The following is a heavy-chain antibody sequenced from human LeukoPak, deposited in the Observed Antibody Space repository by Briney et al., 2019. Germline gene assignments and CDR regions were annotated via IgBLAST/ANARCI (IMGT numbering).Heavy chain of an antibody. CDR1: GYTFTGYY. V-gene: IGHV1-2*02. D-gene: IGHD2-2*01. Sequence: SVKVSRKASGYTFTGYYMHWVRQAPGQGLEWMGWINPNSGGTNYAQKFQGRVTMTRDTSISTAYMELSRPRSDDTAVYYCARALHCSSTSCYGGDYDYWGQGTLVTVSS. CDR2: INPNSGGT. CDR3: ARALHCSSTSCYGGDYDY. J-gene: IGHJ4*02.